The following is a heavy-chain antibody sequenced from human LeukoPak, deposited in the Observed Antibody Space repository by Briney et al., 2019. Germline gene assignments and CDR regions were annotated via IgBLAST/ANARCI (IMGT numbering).Heavy chain of an antibody. D-gene: IGHD3-22*01. Sequence: ASVKVSCKASGYTFTNYGMTRVRRAPGQGLEYMGWIGAYNGNTNYAQNLQGRVTITTETSTSTAYMELRSLRSDDTAVYYCARHYYDSSAYPSDDWGQGSLVTVSS. CDR2: IGAYNGNT. CDR3: ARHYYDSSAYPSDD. V-gene: IGHV1-18*01. J-gene: IGHJ4*02. CDR1: GYTFTNYG.